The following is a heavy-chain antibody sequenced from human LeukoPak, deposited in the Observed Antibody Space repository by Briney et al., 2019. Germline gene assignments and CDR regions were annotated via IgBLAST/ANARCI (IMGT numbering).Heavy chain of an antibody. CDR2: INSDGSRT. V-gene: IGHV3-74*01. CDR3: LRSYYDGFDY. D-gene: IGHD1-26*01. CDR1: GFTFSSYW. Sequence: GGSLRLSCAASGFTFSSYWMHWVRQAPGKGLVWVSRINSDGSRTSYADSVKGRFTISGDNAKNTLYLQMNSLRAEDTAVYYCLRSYYDGFDYWGQGTLVTVSS. J-gene: IGHJ4*02.